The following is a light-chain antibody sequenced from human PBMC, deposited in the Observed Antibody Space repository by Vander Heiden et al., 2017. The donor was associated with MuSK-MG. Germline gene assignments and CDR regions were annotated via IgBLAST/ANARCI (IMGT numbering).Light chain of an antibody. CDR1: QGISSY. J-gene: IGKJ1*01. V-gene: IGKV1-9*01. Sequence: DIQLTQSPSFLSASVGDRVTITCRASQGISSYLAWYQQKPGKAPKLLIYAASTLQSGVPSRFSGSGYGTEFTLTISSLQTEDFATYYCQQRNGDLGTWTFGQGTKVEIK. CDR2: AAS. CDR3: QQRNGDLGTWT.